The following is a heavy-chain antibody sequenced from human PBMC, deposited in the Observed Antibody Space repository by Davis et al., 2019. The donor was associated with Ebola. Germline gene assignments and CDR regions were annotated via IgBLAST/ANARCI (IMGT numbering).Heavy chain of an antibody. CDR3: ASLVIVATLGMDV. CDR2: ISWNSGSI. CDR1: GFTFSSYS. D-gene: IGHD5-12*01. Sequence: GESLKISCAASGFTFSSYSMNWVRQAPGKGLEWVSGISWNSGSIGYADSVKGRFTISRDNSKNTLYLQMNSLRAEDTAVYYCASLVIVATLGMDVWGKGTTVTVSS. V-gene: IGHV3-48*01. J-gene: IGHJ6*04.